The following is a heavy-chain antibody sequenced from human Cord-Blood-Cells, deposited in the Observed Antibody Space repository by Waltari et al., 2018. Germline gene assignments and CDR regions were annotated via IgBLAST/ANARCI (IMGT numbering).Heavy chain of an antibody. J-gene: IGHJ3*02. CDR1: GGSISSSSYY. Sequence: QLQLQESGPGLVKPSETLSLTCTVSGGSISSSSYYWGWIRQPPGKGLEWIGSIYYSGRTYYNPSLKSRVTISVDTSKNQFSLKLSSVTAADTAVYYCARRFPYYDFWSGYYDAFDIWGQGTMVTVSS. CDR2: IYYSGRT. D-gene: IGHD3-3*01. V-gene: IGHV4-39*01. CDR3: ARRFPYYDFWSGYYDAFDI.